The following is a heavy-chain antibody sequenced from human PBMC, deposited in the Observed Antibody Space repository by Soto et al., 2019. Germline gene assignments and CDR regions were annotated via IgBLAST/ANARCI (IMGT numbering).Heavy chain of an antibody. CDR2: IYHSGST. D-gene: IGHD2-2*01. CDR1: GGSISSGGYS. Sequence: SETLSLTCAVSGGSISSGGYSWSWIRQPPGKGLEWIGYIYHSGSTYYNPSLKSRVTISVDRSKNQFSLKLSSVTAADTAVYYCARVGSLYCSSTSCSGNWFDPWGEGTLATVSS. J-gene: IGHJ5*02. CDR3: ARVGSLYCSSTSCSGNWFDP. V-gene: IGHV4-30-2*01.